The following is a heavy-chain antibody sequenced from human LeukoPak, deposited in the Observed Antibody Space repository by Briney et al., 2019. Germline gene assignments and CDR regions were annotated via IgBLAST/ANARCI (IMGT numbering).Heavy chain of an antibody. CDR1: GFTFSNYV. Sequence: PGGSLRLSCAASGFTFSNYVMGWVCQPPGEGLQWVSVISGSGITTYYARSVKGRFTISRDNSKNTLYLQMNNLRAEDTAIYYCAKTGLYSSSSRGYFDYWGQGTLVTISS. D-gene: IGHD6-6*01. V-gene: IGHV3-23*01. CDR2: ISGSGITT. CDR3: AKTGLYSSSSRGYFDY. J-gene: IGHJ4*02.